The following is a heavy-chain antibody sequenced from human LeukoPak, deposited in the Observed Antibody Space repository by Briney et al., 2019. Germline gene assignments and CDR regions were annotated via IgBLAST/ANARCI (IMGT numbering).Heavy chain of an antibody. CDR3: ARSTGVVIIYWFDP. V-gene: IGHV4-39*01. D-gene: IGHD3-3*01. Sequence: SETLSLTCTVSGGSISSSSYYWGWIRQPPGKGLEWIGSIYYSGSTYYNPSLKSRVTISVDTSKNQFSLKLSSVTAADTAVYYCARSTGVVIIYWFDPWGQGTLVTVSS. CDR1: GGSISSSSYY. J-gene: IGHJ5*02. CDR2: IYYSGST.